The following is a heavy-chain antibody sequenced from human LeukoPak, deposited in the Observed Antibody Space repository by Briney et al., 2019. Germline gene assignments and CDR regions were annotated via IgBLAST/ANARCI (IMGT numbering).Heavy chain of an antibody. Sequence: GGSLRLSCAASGFTFSSYGMSWVRQAPGKGLEWVSAISGSGGSTYYADSVKGRFTISRDNSKNTLYLQMNSLRAEDTAVYYCAKVKQRWLQLAYFDYWGQGTLVTVSS. V-gene: IGHV3-23*01. CDR1: GFTFSSYG. CDR3: AKVKQRWLQLAYFDY. D-gene: IGHD5-24*01. J-gene: IGHJ4*02. CDR2: ISGSGGST.